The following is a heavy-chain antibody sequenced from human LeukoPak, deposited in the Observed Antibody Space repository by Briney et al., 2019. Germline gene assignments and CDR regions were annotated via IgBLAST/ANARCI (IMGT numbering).Heavy chain of an antibody. V-gene: IGHV1-2*02. Sequence: ASVKVSCKASGYTFTGYYMHWVRQAPGQGLEWMGWITPNSGGTNYAQKFQGRVTMTRDTSISTAYMELSRLRSDDTAVYYCARASRPYDSSGYYYALTWFDPWAQGTLVTVSS. CDR3: ARASRPYDSSGYYYALTWFDP. CDR2: ITPNSGGT. J-gene: IGHJ5*02. D-gene: IGHD3-22*01. CDR1: GYTFTGYY.